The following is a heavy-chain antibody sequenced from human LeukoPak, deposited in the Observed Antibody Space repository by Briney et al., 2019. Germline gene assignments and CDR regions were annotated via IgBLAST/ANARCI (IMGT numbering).Heavy chain of an antibody. CDR3: ARAFPMRATPEDYFDY. V-gene: IGHV1-2*02. Sequence: VALVKVSCKASGYIFIGYYMHWVRQAPGQGLEWMGWINPNSGGTNYAQKFQGRVTMTRDTSISTAYMELSRVRSDDTAVYYCARAFPMRATPEDYFDYWGQGTLVTVSS. CDR2: INPNSGGT. D-gene: IGHD1-14*01. CDR1: GYIFIGYY. J-gene: IGHJ4*02.